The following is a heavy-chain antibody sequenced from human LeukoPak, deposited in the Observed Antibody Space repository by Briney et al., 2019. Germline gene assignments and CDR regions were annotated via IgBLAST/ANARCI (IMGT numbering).Heavy chain of an antibody. D-gene: IGHD1-26*01. CDR2: IRSDGYHT. V-gene: IGHV3-30*02. CDR1: GFVLDVCD. J-gene: IGHJ4*02. Sequence: GGSLRLSCGVSGFVLDVCDMHWVREARDRGLEWVAFIRSDGYHTYYTDSVKGRFIITRDNFKNTLYLQMNSLRLEDMAVYYCAKPSGSGVDYWGRGTRVTVSS. CDR3: AKPSGSGVDY.